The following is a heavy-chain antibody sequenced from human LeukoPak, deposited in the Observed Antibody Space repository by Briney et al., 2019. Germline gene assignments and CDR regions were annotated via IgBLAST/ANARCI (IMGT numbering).Heavy chain of an antibody. CDR2: ISTSGSTI. V-gene: IGHV3-48*03. Sequence: PGGSLRLSCAASGFTFSSYEMNRVRQAPGKGLEWVSYISTSGSTIYYADSVKGRFTISRDNAKNSLHLQMNSLRAEDTAVYYCARRQTAGTRVFDYWGQGTLVTVSS. CDR1: GFTFSSYE. J-gene: IGHJ4*02. CDR3: ARRQTAGTRVFDY.